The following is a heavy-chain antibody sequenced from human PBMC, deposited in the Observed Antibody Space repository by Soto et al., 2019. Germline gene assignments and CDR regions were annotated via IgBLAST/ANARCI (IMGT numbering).Heavy chain of an antibody. J-gene: IGHJ4*02. Sequence: QVQLVESGGGVVQPEKSLELSCAASGFTFSGFGMHWVRQAPGKGLEWVAVIWYDGSKKYYADSVKGRFTISRDNSKNTLYLQMNSLRAEDTAVYYCARGRGADTGGNPGQFDSWGQGTLVTVSS. CDR1: GFTFSGFG. V-gene: IGHV3-33*01. CDR2: IWYDGSKK. D-gene: IGHD2-15*01. CDR3: ARGRGADTGGNPGQFDS.